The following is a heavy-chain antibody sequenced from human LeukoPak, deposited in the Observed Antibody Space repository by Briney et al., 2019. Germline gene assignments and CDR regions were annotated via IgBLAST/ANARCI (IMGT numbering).Heavy chain of an antibody. Sequence: GGSLRLSCAASGFTFNNYAMSWVRQAPGKGLEWVSANSASGGTTYYADSVKGRFTISGDNSENTLFLQMNSLRAEDTAVYYCAKEPREYCSSTSCPNWFDSWGQGTLVTVSS. V-gene: IGHV3-23*01. D-gene: IGHD2-2*01. CDR1: GFTFNNYA. J-gene: IGHJ5*01. CDR2: NSASGGTT. CDR3: AKEPREYCSSTSCPNWFDS.